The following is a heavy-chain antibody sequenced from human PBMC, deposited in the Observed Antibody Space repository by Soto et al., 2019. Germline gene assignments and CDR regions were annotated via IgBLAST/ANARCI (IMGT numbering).Heavy chain of an antibody. CDR2: ISYDGSNK. V-gene: IGHV3-30-3*01. J-gene: IGHJ4*02. D-gene: IGHD3-3*01. Sequence: GGSLRLSCAASGFTFSSYAMHWVRQAPGKGLEWVAVISYDGSNKYYADSVKGRVTISRDNSKNTLYLQMNSLRADDTAVYYCARDCKRFLEWFLFDYWGQGTLVTVSS. CDR3: ARDCKRFLEWFLFDY. CDR1: GFTFSSYA.